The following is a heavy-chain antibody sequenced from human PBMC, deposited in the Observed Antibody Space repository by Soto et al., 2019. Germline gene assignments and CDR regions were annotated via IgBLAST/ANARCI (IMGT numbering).Heavy chain of an antibody. D-gene: IGHD6-19*01. CDR2: IYWNDDK. CDR3: AKSGSSGWYGWFDP. CDR1: GFSLRTSGVG. Sequence: GLTLVNPTQTLTLTCIFSGFSLRTSGVGVGWIRQPPGKALEWPGFIYWNDDKRYSPSLKSRLTITKDTSKNQVVLTMTNMDPVDTATYYCAKSGSSGWYGWFDPWGQGTLVTV. J-gene: IGHJ5*02. V-gene: IGHV2-5*01.